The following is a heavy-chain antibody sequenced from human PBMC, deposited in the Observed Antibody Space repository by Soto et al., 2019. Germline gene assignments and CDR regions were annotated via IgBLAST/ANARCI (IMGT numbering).Heavy chain of an antibody. Sequence: SVKVSCKASGGTFSSYAISWVRQAPGQGLEWMGGIIPIFGTANYAQKFQGRVTITADESTSTAYMELSSLRSEDTAVYYCAREGSSGSWFHPWGQGTLVTVSS. J-gene: IGHJ5*02. V-gene: IGHV1-69*13. CDR2: IIPIFGTA. CDR1: GGTFSSYA. CDR3: AREGSSGSWFHP. D-gene: IGHD1-26*01.